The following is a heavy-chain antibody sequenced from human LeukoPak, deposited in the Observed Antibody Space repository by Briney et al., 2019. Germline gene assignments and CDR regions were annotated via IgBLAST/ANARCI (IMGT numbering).Heavy chain of an antibody. CDR1: GFTFSDYY. D-gene: IGHD3-9*01. CDR3: ATAPGYYDILTGYYSYFDY. V-gene: IGHV3-11*01. Sequence: PGGSLRLSCAASGFTFSDYYMSWIRQAPGKGLEWVSYISSSGSTIYYADSVKGRFTISRDNAKNSLYLQMNSLRAEDTAVYYCATAPGYYDILTGYYSYFDYWGQGTLVTVSS. J-gene: IGHJ4*02. CDR2: ISSSGSTI.